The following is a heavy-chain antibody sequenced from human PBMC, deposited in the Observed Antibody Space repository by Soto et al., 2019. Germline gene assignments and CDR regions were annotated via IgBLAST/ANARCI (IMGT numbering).Heavy chain of an antibody. Sequence: QVQLVESGGGVVQPGRSLRLSCTASGFTFSNYAMHWVRQAPGKGLEWVAVIWYDGSNKYFVDSVKGRFIISRDNSRNTMDLQMNTLRVEDTAVYYCASVGRTGYSYGQFDYWGQGTQVTVSS. V-gene: IGHV3-33*01. J-gene: IGHJ4*02. CDR2: IWYDGSNK. CDR3: ASVGRTGYSYGQFDY. CDR1: GFTFSNYA. D-gene: IGHD5-18*01.